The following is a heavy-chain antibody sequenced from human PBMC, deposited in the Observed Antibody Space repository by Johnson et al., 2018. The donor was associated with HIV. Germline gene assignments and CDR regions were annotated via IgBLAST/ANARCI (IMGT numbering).Heavy chain of an antibody. CDR1: GFTFEDYA. CDR2: ISMNSGTR. J-gene: IGHJ3*02. Sequence: VQLVESGGGLVKPGRSLRLSCAASGFTFEDYAMHWVRQAPGKGLEWVSSISMNSGTRGYADSVRGRFTISTDSAKKSVYLQMNSLRAEDTAVYYCARECSGGSCYPLDHDAFDIWGQGTMVTVSS. V-gene: IGHV3-9*01. CDR3: ARECSGGSCYPLDHDAFDI. D-gene: IGHD2-15*01.